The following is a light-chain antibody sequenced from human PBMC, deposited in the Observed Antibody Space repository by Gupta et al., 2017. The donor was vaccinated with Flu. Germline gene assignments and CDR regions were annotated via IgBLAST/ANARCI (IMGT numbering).Light chain of an antibody. CDR3: CSFRSSSAASYV. Sequence: QSALAQPASVSGSPGQSIAISCTGTSRDVGGYDHVSWYQQHPGKAPKLMIYEVTKRPSGGTSRFSGSKLGNTATLTISGLQTEDDADYYCCSFRSSSAASYVFGPGTKVTV. CDR2: EVT. V-gene: IGLV2-14*01. CDR1: SRDVGGYDH. J-gene: IGLJ1*01.